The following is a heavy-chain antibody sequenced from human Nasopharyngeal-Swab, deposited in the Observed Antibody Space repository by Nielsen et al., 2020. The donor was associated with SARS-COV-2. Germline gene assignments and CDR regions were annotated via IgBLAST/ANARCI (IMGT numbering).Heavy chain of an antibody. Sequence: VRQAPGKGLEWVAVISYDGSNKYYADSVEGRFTISRDNSKNTLYLQMNSLRAEDTAVYYCAKDQSINWFDPWGQGTLVTVSS. CDR3: AKDQSINWFDP. V-gene: IGHV3-30*18. J-gene: IGHJ5*02. D-gene: IGHD2-21*01. CDR2: ISYDGSNK.